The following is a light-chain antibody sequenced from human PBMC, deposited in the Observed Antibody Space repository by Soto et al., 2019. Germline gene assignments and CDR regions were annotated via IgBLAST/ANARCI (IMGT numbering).Light chain of an antibody. V-gene: IGLV2-14*01. Sequence: QSALTQPASVSGSPGQSITISCTGTSRDVGGYNYVSWYQHHPGKAPKLLIYEVTYRPSGVSNRFSGSKSGNTASLTISGLQAEDEADYYCSSNTASSTYVFGTGTKVTVL. J-gene: IGLJ1*01. CDR1: SRDVGGYNY. CDR2: EVT. CDR3: SSNTASSTYV.